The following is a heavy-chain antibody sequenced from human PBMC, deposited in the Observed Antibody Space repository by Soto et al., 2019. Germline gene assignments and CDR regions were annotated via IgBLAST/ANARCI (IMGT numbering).Heavy chain of an antibody. CDR3: ARAEITIFGVVTRDYYYGMDV. J-gene: IGHJ6*02. D-gene: IGHD3-3*01. Sequence: GGSLRLSCAASGFTFSSYAMHWVRQAPGKGLEWVAVISYDGSNKYYADSVKGRFTISRDNSKNTLYLQMNSLRAEDTAVYYCARAEITIFGVVTRDYYYGMDVWGQGTTVTVSS. V-gene: IGHV3-30-3*01. CDR2: ISYDGSNK. CDR1: GFTFSSYA.